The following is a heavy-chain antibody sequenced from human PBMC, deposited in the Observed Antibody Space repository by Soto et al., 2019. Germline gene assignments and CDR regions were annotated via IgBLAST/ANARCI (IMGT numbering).Heavy chain of an antibody. J-gene: IGHJ3*02. Sequence: SETLSLTCAVYGGTCSGYYGSWIRQHPGKGLEWIGEINHSGSTNYNPSLKSRVTISVDTSKNQFSLKLSSVTAADTAVYYCARFKRTYYYGSGSYYDAFDIWGQGTMVTVSS. CDR1: GGTCSGYY. V-gene: IGHV4-34*01. CDR2: INHSGST. D-gene: IGHD3-10*01. CDR3: ARFKRTYYYGSGSYYDAFDI.